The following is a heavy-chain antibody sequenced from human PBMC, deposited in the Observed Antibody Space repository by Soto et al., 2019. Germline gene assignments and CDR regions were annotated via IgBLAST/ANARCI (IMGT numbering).Heavy chain of an antibody. D-gene: IGHD3-10*01. V-gene: IGHV3-73*02. CDR2: IRSKPNSYAT. Sequence: EVQLVESGGGLVQPGGSLKLSCAASGFTFSGSAMHWVRQASGKGLEWVGRIRSKPNSYATAYAASVKGRFTISRDDSKITAYLQMNSPKAEAAAVYYCCASRGGQPDYWGQGTLVTVSS. CDR3: CASRGGQPDY. CDR1: GFTFSGSA. J-gene: IGHJ4*02.